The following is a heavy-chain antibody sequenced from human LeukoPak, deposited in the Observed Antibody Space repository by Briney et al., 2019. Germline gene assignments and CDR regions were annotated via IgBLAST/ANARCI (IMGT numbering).Heavy chain of an antibody. CDR2: INHSGST. CDR1: GGSFSGYY. V-gene: IGHV4-34*01. J-gene: IGHJ4*02. CDR3: ASLSSGFVGYYFDY. D-gene: IGHD6-19*01. Sequence: SETLSLTCAVYGGSFSGYYWSWIRQPPGKGLEWIGEINHSGSTNYNPSLQSRVTISVGTSKNQFSLKLSSVTAADTAVYYCASLSSGFVGYYFDYWGQGTLVTVSS.